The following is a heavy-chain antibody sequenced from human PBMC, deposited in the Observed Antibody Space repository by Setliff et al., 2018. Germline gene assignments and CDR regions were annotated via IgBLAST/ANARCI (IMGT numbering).Heavy chain of an antibody. D-gene: IGHD3-9*01. CDR1: GFTFSDYY. J-gene: IGHJ3*02. V-gene: IGHV3-11*04. Sequence: GESLTISCAASGFTFSDYYMSWIRQAPGKGLEWVSYISSSGSTIYYADSVKGRFTISRDNAKNSLYLQMNSLRAEDTAVYYCARDSVLRYFDWLLYTPDAFDIWGQGTMVTVSS. CDR2: ISSSGSTI. CDR3: ARDSVLRYFDWLLYTPDAFDI.